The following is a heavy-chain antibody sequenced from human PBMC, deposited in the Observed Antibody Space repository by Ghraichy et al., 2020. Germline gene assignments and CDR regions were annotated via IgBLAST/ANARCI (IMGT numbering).Heavy chain of an antibody. CDR1: GFTFSNHA. V-gene: IGHV3-23*01. J-gene: IGHJ4*02. D-gene: IGHD6-19*01. Sequence: GEYLNISCTASGFTFSNHAMSWVRQGPGKGLEWVATIDGTTTNTHYADSVQGRFTISRDNSKNTLYLHMSSLRAEDTAVYHCATWLAHHFDYWGQGTLVTASS. CDR3: ATWLAHHFDY. CDR2: IDGTTTNT.